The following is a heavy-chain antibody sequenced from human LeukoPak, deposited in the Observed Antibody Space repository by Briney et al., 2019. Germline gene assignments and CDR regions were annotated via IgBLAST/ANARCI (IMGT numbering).Heavy chain of an antibody. Sequence: SVKVSCKASGGTFSSYAISWVRQAPGQGLEWMGGIIPIFGTANYAQKFQGRVTITADESTSTAYMELSSLRSEDTAVYYCARDRYCSGGSCYSGYYYGMGVWGQGTTVTVSS. CDR3: ARDRYCSGGSCYSGYYYGMGV. J-gene: IGHJ6*02. CDR2: IIPIFGTA. CDR1: GGTFSSYA. D-gene: IGHD2-15*01. V-gene: IGHV1-69*01.